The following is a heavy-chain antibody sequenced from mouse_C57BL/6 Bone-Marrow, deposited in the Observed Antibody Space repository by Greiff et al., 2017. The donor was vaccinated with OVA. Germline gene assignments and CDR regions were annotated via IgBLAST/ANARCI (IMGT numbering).Heavy chain of an antibody. CDR3: ARTDYSNYLYAMDY. D-gene: IGHD2-5*01. Sequence: VKLMESGPELVKPGASVKISCKASGYTFTDYYINWVKQRPGQGLEWIGWIFPGSGSTYYNEKFKGKATLTVDKSSSTAYMLLSSLTSEDSAVYFCARTDYSNYLYAMDYWGQGTSVTVSS. CDR2: IFPGSGST. V-gene: IGHV1-75*01. CDR1: GYTFTDYY. J-gene: IGHJ4*01.